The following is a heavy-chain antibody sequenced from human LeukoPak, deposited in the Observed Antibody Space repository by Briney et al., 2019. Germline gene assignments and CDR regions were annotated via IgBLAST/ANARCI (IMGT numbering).Heavy chain of an antibody. CDR3: ARGSGYWVDYFDY. CDR2: IYHSGST. CDR1: GGSISSSNW. Sequence: SETLPLTCAVSGGSISSSNWWSWVRQPPGKGLEWIGEIYHSGSTNYNPSLKSRVTISVDTSKDQFSLKLSSVTAADTAVYYCARGSGYWVDYFDYWGQGTLVTVSS. J-gene: IGHJ4*02. V-gene: IGHV4-4*02. D-gene: IGHD3-22*01.